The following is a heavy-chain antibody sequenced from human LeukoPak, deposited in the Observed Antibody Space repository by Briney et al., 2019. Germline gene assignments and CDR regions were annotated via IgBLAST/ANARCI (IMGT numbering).Heavy chain of an antibody. D-gene: IGHD2/OR15-2a*01. V-gene: IGHV3-64*01. Sequence: GGSLRLSCAASGFTFSSYAMHWVRQAPGKGLEYVSAISNNGGSTYYANSVKGRFTISRDNSKNTLYLQMGSLRAEGMAVYYCTRGELGYYFNVDYWGQGTLVTVSS. CDR1: GFTFSSYA. CDR2: ISNNGGST. J-gene: IGHJ4*02. CDR3: TRGELGYYFNVDY.